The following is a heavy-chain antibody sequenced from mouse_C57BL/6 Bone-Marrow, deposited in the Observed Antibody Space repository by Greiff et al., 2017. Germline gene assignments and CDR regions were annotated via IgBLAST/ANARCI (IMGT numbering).Heavy chain of an antibody. Sequence: EVQLQQSGAELVRPGASVKLSCTASGFNIKDDYIHWVKQRPEQGLEWTGWIDPEIGDTEYASKFQGKATITYDTSSNTAYLQLSSLTSEDTAVYYCSSFDGNYFDFWGQGTPLTVAS. CDR2: IDPEIGDT. V-gene: IGHV14-4*01. CDR1: GFNIKDDY. D-gene: IGHD2-3*01. CDR3: SSFDGNYFDF. J-gene: IGHJ2*01.